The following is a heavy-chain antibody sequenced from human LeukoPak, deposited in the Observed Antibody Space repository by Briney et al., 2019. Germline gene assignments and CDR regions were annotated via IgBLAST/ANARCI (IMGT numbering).Heavy chain of an antibody. V-gene: IGHV1-69*06. CDR2: IIPIFGTA. J-gene: IGHJ5*02. CDR1: VGTFISYA. D-gene: IGHD5/OR15-5a*01. Sequence: SVKVSCKGSVGTFISYAISWVRQAPGQGLEWMGGIIPIFGTANYAQKFQRRVTITADKSTSTAYMELSSLRSEDTAVYYCARSVYRYNWFDPWGQGTLVTVSS. CDR3: ARSVYRYNWFDP.